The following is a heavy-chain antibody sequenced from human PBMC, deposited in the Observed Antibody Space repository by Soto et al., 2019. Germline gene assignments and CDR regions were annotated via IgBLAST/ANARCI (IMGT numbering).Heavy chain of an antibody. CDR1: GDSMSSYY. V-gene: IGHV4-4*07. Sequence: QVQLRESGPGLVEPSETLSLTCTVSGDSMSSYYWSWIRKSAEQGLEWMGRISATGTTNYMPSLKSRITLSIDASKNQFSLNLKFVTAADTAVYFCARDQSGAADIWGQVTVVSVS. CDR3: ARDQSGAADI. J-gene: IGHJ3*02. D-gene: IGHD7-27*01. CDR2: ISATGTT.